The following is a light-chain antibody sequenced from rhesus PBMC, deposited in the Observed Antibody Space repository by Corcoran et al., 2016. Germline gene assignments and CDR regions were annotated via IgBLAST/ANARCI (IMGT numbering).Light chain of an antibody. CDR1: SPDIGGYSD. CDR3: CSYSSLVTYI. CDR2: DVN. V-gene: IGLV2S9*01. J-gene: IGLJ1*01. Sequence: QSALTQPPSVSKSLGQSVTISCTGTSPDIGGYSDVSWYQQHSGTAPRLLISDVNKRPSGVSDRFSGSKSGNTASLTISGLQPDDEADYYCCSYSSLVTYIFGAGTRLTVL.